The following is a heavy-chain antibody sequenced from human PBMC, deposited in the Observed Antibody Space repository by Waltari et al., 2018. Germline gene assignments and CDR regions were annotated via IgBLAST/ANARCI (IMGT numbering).Heavy chain of an antibody. D-gene: IGHD6-13*01. CDR2: INHSGST. Sequence: QVQLQQWGAGLLKPSEPLSLTCAVYGGSFSGYYCSWIRKPPGKGLELIGEINHSGSTNYNPSLKSRVTRSVDTSKNQFALKLSSVTAADTAVYYWARDEVAAAGTFDYWGQGNLVTVSS. V-gene: IGHV4-34*01. J-gene: IGHJ4*02. CDR3: ARDEVAAAGTFDY. CDR1: GGSFSGYY.